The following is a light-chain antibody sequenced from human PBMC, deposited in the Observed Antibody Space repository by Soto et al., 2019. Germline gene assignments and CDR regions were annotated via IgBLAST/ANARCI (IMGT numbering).Light chain of an antibody. V-gene: IGLV1-51*01. CDR3: GTWDTSLSAVV. CDR1: SSNIGNNY. J-gene: IGLJ2*01. CDR2: DTY. Sequence: QSVLTQPPSVSAAPGQTVTISCSGSSSNIGNNYVSWYQHLPGTAPKLLIYDTYKRPSGIPDRFSGSKSGTSATLAITGLQTGDEADYYCGTWDTSLSAVVFGGGTQLTVL.